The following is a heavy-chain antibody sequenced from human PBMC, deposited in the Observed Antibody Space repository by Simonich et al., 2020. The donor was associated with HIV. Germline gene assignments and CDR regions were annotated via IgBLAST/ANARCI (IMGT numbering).Heavy chain of an antibody. V-gene: IGHV4-34*01. CDR2: INHSGRT. CDR1: GGSFSGYY. CDR3: AGSPEYDPSKIAAAALLRGAAFDI. J-gene: IGHJ3*02. Sequence: QVQLQQWGAGLLKPSETLSLTCAVYGGSFSGYYWSWIRQPPGRGLEWIGEINHSGRTNSNPSLKRRVTISVDTSKNQFSLKLSSVTAAATAVYYCAGSPEYDPSKIAAAALLRGAAFDIWGQGTMVTVSS. D-gene: IGHD6-13*01.